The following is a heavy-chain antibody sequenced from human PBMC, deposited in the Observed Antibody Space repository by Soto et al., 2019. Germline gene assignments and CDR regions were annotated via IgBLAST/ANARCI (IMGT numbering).Heavy chain of an antibody. Sequence: GGSLRLSCAASGLTVSSTYMSWVRQAPGTGLEWVSIIYSGGSTYYADSVKGRFTISRDNSKNTLYLQMNSLRAEDTAVYYCARLGFPRTIANYYFDYWGQGTLVTVSS. D-gene: IGHD1-26*01. J-gene: IGHJ4*02. CDR1: GLTVSSTY. CDR2: IYSGGST. CDR3: ARLGFPRTIANYYFDY. V-gene: IGHV3-66*01.